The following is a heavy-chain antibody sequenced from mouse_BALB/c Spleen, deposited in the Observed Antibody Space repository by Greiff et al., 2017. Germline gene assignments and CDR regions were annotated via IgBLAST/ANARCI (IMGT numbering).Heavy chain of an antibody. J-gene: IGHJ4*01. V-gene: IGHV2-6-7*01. CDR2: IWGDGST. CDR3: ARNRAMDY. CDR1: GFSLTGYG. Sequence: VKVVESGPGLVPPSQTLTITCTASGFSLTGYGVNWVRQAPGKGLEWLGMIWGDGSTDYNSALKSRLSTSKDNSKSQVYLKMNSLQTNDTARYSCARNRAMDYWGQGTSVTVSS.